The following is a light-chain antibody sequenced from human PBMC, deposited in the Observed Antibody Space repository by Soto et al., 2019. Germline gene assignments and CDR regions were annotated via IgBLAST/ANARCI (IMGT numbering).Light chain of an antibody. V-gene: IGKV1D-16*01. Sequence: DVKMYQSPASVSASVGDRVTITFRASQGVSSWLAWYQQKPGKAPNLLIYATSNLQSGVPSRFSGSGSGTDFTLTISSLHPEDFATYYCQQYNSYSAFGQGTKV. J-gene: IGKJ1*01. CDR1: QGVSSW. CDR2: ATS. CDR3: QQYNSYSA.